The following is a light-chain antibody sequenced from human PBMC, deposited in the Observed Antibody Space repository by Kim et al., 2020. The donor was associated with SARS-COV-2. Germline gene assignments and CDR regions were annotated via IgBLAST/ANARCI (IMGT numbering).Light chain of an antibody. J-gene: IGKJ2*01. CDR3: QQTYSTPRT. CDR2: AAS. CDR1: QNINGY. V-gene: IGKV1-39*01. Sequence: DIQMTQSPSSLSASVGDTVTITCRASQNINGYLNWYQQKPGKAPKSLIYAASSLQSGVPSRFSGSGFGTDFTLAITSLQPEDFSTYYCQQTYSTPRTFAQGTKVDIK.